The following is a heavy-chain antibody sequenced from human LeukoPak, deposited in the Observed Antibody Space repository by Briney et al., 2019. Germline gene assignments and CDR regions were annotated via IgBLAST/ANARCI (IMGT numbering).Heavy chain of an antibody. D-gene: IGHD1-26*01. Sequence: SETLSLTCTVSGDSISSYFWSWIRQPAGKGLEWIGRISTNGTTNYNASLKSRLTMSLDTSKHQFSLNLTSVTAADTAVYYCAREVGSTGRALDIWGQGTMVTVSS. V-gene: IGHV4-4*07. CDR3: AREVGSTGRALDI. CDR1: GDSISSYF. J-gene: IGHJ3*02. CDR2: ISTNGTT.